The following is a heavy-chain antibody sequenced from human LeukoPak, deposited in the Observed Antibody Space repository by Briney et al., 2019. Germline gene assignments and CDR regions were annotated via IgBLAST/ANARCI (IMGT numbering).Heavy chain of an antibody. D-gene: IGHD3-22*01. Sequence: GGSLRLSCAASGFTFSSYSMNWVRQAPGKGLEWVSYISSSSSTIYYADSVKGRFTISRDNAKNSLYLQMNSLRAEDAAVYYCASITSNYYYDSSGYYWNYWGQGTLVTVSS. CDR3: ASITSNYYYDSSGYYWNY. CDR2: ISSSSSTI. V-gene: IGHV3-48*04. J-gene: IGHJ4*02. CDR1: GFTFSSYS.